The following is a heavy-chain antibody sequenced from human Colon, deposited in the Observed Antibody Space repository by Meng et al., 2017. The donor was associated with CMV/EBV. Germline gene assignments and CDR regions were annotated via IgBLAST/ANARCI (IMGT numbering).Heavy chain of an antibody. V-gene: IGHV3-30-3*01. CDR3: ARENKAVAGTSFDY. CDR1: GFKFNYHT. D-gene: IGHD6-19*01. CDR2: ISYDGDTK. Sequence: GGSLRLSCAASGFKFNYHTIHWVRQAPGRGLEWVSLISYDGDTKYYADSVKGRFTISRDNSENTAYLQMDSLRRDDTATYYCARENKAVAGTSFDYWGPGARVTVSS. J-gene: IGHJ4*02.